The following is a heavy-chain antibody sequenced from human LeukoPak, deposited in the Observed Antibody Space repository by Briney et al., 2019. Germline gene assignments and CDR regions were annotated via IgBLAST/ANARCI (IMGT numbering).Heavy chain of an antibody. D-gene: IGHD3-10*02. Sequence: PGGSLRLSCAASGFTFSSYEMNWVRQAPGEGREWVSYISSRGSTIYYADSVKGRLTISRDNAKNSLYLQMNSLRADDTAVYYCAELGITMIGGVWGKGTTVTISS. CDR1: GFTFSSYE. J-gene: IGHJ6*04. CDR3: AELGITMIGGV. CDR2: ISSRGSTI. V-gene: IGHV3-48*03.